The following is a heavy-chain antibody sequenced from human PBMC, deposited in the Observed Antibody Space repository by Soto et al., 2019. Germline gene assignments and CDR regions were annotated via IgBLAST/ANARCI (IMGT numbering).Heavy chain of an antibody. J-gene: IGHJ4*02. Sequence: PSETRSLTCAVYGGSFSGYYWSWIRQSPGKGLEWIGEINHSGSTSYNPSLKSRVTISVDTSKNQFSLKLSSVTAADTAVYYCARGYAAPRAADWGQGTLVTVSS. CDR2: INHSGST. D-gene: IGHD2-15*01. CDR3: ARGYAAPRAAD. V-gene: IGHV4-34*01. CDR1: GGSFSGYY.